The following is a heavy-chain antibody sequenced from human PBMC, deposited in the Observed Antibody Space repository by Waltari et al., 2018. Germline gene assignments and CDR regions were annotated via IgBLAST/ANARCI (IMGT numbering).Heavy chain of an antibody. V-gene: IGHV4-4*02. Sequence: QVQLQESGPGLVKPAGTLSVTCVVSADSTQTSDCWSWVRQSPGRGLEWIGQVRGSGKTNYNPSLETRISVSLDTSRKQFSLRMTSATAADTAVYYCARDRGRGLFLDSWGQGILVTVSP. CDR1: ADSTQTSDC. CDR2: VRGSGKT. J-gene: IGHJ4*02. D-gene: IGHD1-1*01. CDR3: ARDRGRGLFLDS.